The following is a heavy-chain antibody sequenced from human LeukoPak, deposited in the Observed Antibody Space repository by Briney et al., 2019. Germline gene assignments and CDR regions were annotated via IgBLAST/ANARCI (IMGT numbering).Heavy chain of an antibody. CDR1: GFTFSDYY. V-gene: IGHV3-11*06. CDR2: ISSSSSYT. J-gene: IGHJ3*02. CDR3: ARMTAADAFDI. Sequence: GGSLRLSCAASGFTFSDYYMSWIRQAPGKGLEWVSYISSSSSYTNYADSVKGRFTISRDNAKNSLYLQMNSLRAEDTAVYYCARMTAADAFDIWGQGTMATVSS.